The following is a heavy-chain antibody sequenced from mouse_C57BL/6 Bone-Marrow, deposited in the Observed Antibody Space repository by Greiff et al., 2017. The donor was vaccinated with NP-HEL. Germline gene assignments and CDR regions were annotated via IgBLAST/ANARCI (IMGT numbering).Heavy chain of an antibody. CDR3: ARDLLFFGY. CDR2: ISYDGSN. Sequence: VQLKESGPGLVKPSQSLSLTCSVTGYSITSGYYWNWIRQFPGNKLEWMGYISYDGSNNYNPSLKNRISITRDTSKNQFFLKLNSVTTEDTATYYCARDLLFFGYWGQGTTLTVSS. CDR1: GYSITSGYY. D-gene: IGHD2-10*01. J-gene: IGHJ2*01. V-gene: IGHV3-6*01.